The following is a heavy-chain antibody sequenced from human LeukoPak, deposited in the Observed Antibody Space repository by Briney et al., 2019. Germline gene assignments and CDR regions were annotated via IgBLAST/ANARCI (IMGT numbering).Heavy chain of an antibody. V-gene: IGHV3-23*01. J-gene: IGHJ4*02. CDR1: GLTVSSNY. D-gene: IGHD6-19*01. CDR3: AKAHWAYSSGWFFDC. Sequence: GGSLRLSCAASGLTVSSNYMSWVRQAPGKGLEWVSTISGSGDTTYYADSVKGRFTISRDNSKNTLFLQMNSLRAEDTAVYYCAKAHWAYSSGWFFDCWGQGTLVTVSS. CDR2: ISGSGDTT.